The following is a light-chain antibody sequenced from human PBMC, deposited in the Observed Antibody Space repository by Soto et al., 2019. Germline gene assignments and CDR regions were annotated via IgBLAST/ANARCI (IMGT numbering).Light chain of an antibody. CDR1: QGISSY. CDR2: DAS. V-gene: IGKV1-9*01. Sequence: DIQLTQSPSFLSASVGDRVTITCRASQGISSYLSWYQQKPGKAPNLLIFDASSLESGVPSRFSGSGSATEFTLTISSLQPDDFATYYCQQYSTYPWTFGQGTRLEIK. J-gene: IGKJ5*01. CDR3: QQYSTYPWT.